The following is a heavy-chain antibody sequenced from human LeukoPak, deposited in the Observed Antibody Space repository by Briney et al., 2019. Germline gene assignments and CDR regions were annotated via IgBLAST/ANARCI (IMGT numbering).Heavy chain of an antibody. D-gene: IGHD1-26*01. CDR2: IWYDGSNK. V-gene: IGHV3-33*01. J-gene: IGHJ4*02. CDR1: GFTFCDYG. CDR3: ARDRPTGSYYSIDY. Sequence: PGSSLRLFLAVFGFTFCDYGMDRVRQAPGKGLEWVGVIWYDGSNKYYGDSVKGRFTISRDNSKNTLYLQMNSLRVEDTAVYYCARDRPTGSYYSIDYWGQGTLVTVSS.